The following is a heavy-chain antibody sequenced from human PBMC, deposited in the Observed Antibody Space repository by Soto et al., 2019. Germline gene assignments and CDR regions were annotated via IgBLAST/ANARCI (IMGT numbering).Heavy chain of an antibody. CDR2: IWYDGSNK. D-gene: IGHD3-10*01. Sequence: STRLPSAASGFTFSSDGMHWVRQAPGKGLEWVAVIWYDGSNKYYADSVKGRFTISRDNSKNTLYLQMNSLRAEDTAVYYCARDPNLWFGELPSYYFDYWGQGTLVTVSS. CDR1: GFTFSSDG. CDR3: ARDPNLWFGELPSYYFDY. J-gene: IGHJ4*02. V-gene: IGHV3-33*01.